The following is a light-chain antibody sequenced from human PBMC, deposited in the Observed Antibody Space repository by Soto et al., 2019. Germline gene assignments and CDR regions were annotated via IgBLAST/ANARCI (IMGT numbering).Light chain of an antibody. Sequence: EIERAQSRSTVSASVGAGVSMTCRASHSISGWLAWYQQKAGKAPKLLIYGASSLEAGVPSRFSGSGSGPHFTLTISSLEPADSAVYSCQQPARPLWTFAQGTTGDIK. CDR1: HSISGW. V-gene: IGKV1-5*01. CDR2: GAS. CDR3: QQPARPLWT. J-gene: IGKJ1*01.